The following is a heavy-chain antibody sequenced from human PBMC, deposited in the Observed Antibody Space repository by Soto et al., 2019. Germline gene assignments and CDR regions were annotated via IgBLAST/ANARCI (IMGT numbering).Heavy chain of an antibody. V-gene: IGHV1-46*01. CDR3: ARDKGAKETTYGMDV. Sequence: ASVKVSCKASGYTFTSYGIHWVRQAPGQGLEWMGIINPSGGSTSYAQKFQGRVTMTRDTSTSTVYMELSSLRSEDTAVYYCARDKGAKETTYGMDVWGQGTTVTVSS. D-gene: IGHD1-1*01. J-gene: IGHJ6*02. CDR1: GYTFTSYG. CDR2: INPSGGST.